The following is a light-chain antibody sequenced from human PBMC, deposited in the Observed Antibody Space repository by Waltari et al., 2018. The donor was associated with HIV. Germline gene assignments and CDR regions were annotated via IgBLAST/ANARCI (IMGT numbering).Light chain of an antibody. J-gene: IGLJ3*02. V-gene: IGLV2-14*03. CDR3: ASFTGDNTVM. CDR1: DSDFGLYHF. CDR2: DVD. Sequence: AVTQPASVSGLPGQSTTISCTGGDSDFGLYHFFSWYQQHSGQPPKLILYDVDSRASGVSDRFSGSMSGNTASLTISGLRAEDEAHYYCASFTGDNTVMFGGGTEVTVL.